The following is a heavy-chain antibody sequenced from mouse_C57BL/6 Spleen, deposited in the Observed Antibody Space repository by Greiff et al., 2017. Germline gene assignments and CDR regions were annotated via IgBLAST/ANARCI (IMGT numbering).Heavy chain of an antibody. CDR1: GFNFKSYW. J-gene: IGHJ2*01. CDR2: IDPSDGYT. D-gene: IGHD2-4*01. CDR3: ARGDFVCDC. V-gene: IGHV1-69*01. Sequence: VQLQQPGAELVMPGASVKLSCTASGFNFKSYWMHWVKQRPGQGLEWIGGIDPSDGYTNYTQKFKGKATMTVDKSSSTAYLQLSSLTSEDAAVYYCARGDFVCDCWGQGTTLTVSA.